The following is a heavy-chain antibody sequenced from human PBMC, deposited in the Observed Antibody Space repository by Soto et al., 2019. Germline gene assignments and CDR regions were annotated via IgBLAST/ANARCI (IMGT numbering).Heavy chain of an antibody. CDR1: GFTFSYYA. D-gene: IGHD6-25*01. Sequence: EVQLLESGGGLVQPGGSLRLSCSGSGFTFSYYAMTWVRQAPGKGLEWVSDISGNGERTYYADSVKGRFTISRDNSKNMMYMEMKSRRDEDTAIYYCAKSHSSAAIYYYYYAMDVWGQGTTVTVSS. J-gene: IGHJ6*02. V-gene: IGHV3-23*01. CDR3: AKSHSSAAIYYYYYAMDV. CDR2: ISGNGERT.